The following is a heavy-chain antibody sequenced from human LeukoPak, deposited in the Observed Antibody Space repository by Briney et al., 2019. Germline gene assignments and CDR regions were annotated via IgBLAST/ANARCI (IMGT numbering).Heavy chain of an antibody. CDR2: IRYDGSNK. CDR3: ARDVVGATTVELDY. V-gene: IGHV3-30*02. D-gene: IGHD1-26*01. Sequence: GGSLRLSCAASGFSFSSYGMHWVRQAPGKGLEWVAFIRYDGSNKYYADSVKGRFTISRDNAKNTLYLQMNSLRAEDTAVYYCARDVVGATTVELDYWGQGTLVTVSS. J-gene: IGHJ4*02. CDR1: GFSFSSYG.